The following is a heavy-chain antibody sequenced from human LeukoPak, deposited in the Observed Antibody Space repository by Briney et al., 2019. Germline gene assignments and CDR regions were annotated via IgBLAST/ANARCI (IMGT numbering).Heavy chain of an antibody. J-gene: IGHJ6*03. CDR1: GVSVSSDNYY. V-gene: IGHV4-61*02. CDR2: IYASGTT. D-gene: IGHD2-15*01. CDR3: AREAVVQHYYYYMDV. Sequence: SETLSLTCTVSGVSVSSDNYYWNWIRQPAGKGLEWIGRIYASGTTNYNPSLKSRITISVDTSKNQFPLRLSSVTAADTAVYYCAREAVVQHYYYYMDVWGKGTTVTVSS.